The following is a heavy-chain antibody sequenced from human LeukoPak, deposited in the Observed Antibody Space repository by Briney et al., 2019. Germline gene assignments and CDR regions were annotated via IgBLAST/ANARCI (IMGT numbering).Heavy chain of an antibody. CDR3: ARTYYYDSSGYSPEYFQR. J-gene: IGHJ1*01. CDR2: IYPGDSDT. V-gene: IGHV5-51*01. Sequence: GESLKISCKGSGYSFTSYWIGWVRQMPGKGLEWMGIIYPGDSDTRYSPSFQGQVTISADKSISTAYLQWSSLKASDTAMYYCARTYYYDSSGYSPEYFQRWGQGTLVTVSS. CDR1: GYSFTSYW. D-gene: IGHD3-22*01.